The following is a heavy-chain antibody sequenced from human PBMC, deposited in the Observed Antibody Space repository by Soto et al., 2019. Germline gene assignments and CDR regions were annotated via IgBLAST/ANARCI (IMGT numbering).Heavy chain of an antibody. D-gene: IGHD4-17*01. J-gene: IGHJ6*03. Sequence: EVQLLESGGGLVQPGGSLRLSCAASGFTFSSYAMSWVRQAPGKGLEWVSAISGSGGSTYYADSVKGRFTISRDNSKNTLYLQMNSLRAEDTAVYYCAAGPNGDYVHYYYYYMDVWGKGTTVTVSS. CDR3: AAGPNGDYVHYYYYYMDV. CDR2: ISGSGGST. V-gene: IGHV3-23*01. CDR1: GFTFSSYA.